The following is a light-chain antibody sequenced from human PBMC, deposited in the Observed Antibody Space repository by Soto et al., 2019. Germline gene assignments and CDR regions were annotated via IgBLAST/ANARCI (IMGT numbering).Light chain of an antibody. CDR2: KGT. V-gene: IGLV2-23*01. Sequence: QSALTQPASVSGSPGQSITISCTGTSSDVGGYNSVSWYQQHPHKAPQVIIYKGTQRPSGVSNRFSGSTSGNAASLTISGLQADDEADYFCCSSAPESTYVFGNGTKLTVL. J-gene: IGLJ1*01. CDR1: SSDVGGYNS. CDR3: CSSAPESTYV.